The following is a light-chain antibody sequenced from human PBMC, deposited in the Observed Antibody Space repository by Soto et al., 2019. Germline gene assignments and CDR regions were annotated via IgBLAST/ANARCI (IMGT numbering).Light chain of an antibody. CDR3: QHYNSYPWT. CDR1: QTINNW. J-gene: IGKJ1*01. CDR2: HAS. V-gene: IGKV1-5*01. Sequence: DIQMTQSPSTLSASIGDRVTITCRASQTINNWLAWYQQKPGKAPNLLIYHASNLETGVPSRFSGSAFGTEFTLNISSLQPDDFATYYSQHYNSYPWTFCQGTKVEIK.